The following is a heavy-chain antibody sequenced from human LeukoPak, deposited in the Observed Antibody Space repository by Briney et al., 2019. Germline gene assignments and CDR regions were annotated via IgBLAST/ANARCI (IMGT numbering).Heavy chain of an antibody. V-gene: IGHV1-2*02. Sequence: ASVTVSCKASGYTFTRYDINWVRQAPGQGLEWMGWIDPNSGGTNYVQKLQGRVTMTRDTSISTAYMELSGLRSDDTAVFYCARGANYYGSGTYYKLNDFDIWGQGTMVTVSS. CDR3: ARGANYYGSGTYYKLNDFDI. CDR2: IDPNSGGT. J-gene: IGHJ3*02. CDR1: GYTFTRYD. D-gene: IGHD3-10*01.